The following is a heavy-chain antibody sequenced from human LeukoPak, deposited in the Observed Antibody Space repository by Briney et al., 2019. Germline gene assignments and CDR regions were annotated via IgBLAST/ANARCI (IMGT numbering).Heavy chain of an antibody. D-gene: IGHD4-17*01. CDR2: ISSSSSYI. J-gene: IGHJ4*02. CDR3: ARAGSSTVTTFN. CDR1: GFTFSSYS. V-gene: IGHV3-21*01. Sequence: PGGSLRLSCAASGFTFSSYSMNWVRQAPGKGLEWVSSISSSSSYIYYADSVKGRFTISRDNAKNSLYLQMSSLRAEDTAVYYCARAGSSTVTTFNWGQGTLVTVSS.